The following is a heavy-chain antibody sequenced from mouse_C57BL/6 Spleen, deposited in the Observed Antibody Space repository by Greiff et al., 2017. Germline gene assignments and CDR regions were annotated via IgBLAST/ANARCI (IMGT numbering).Heavy chain of an antibody. D-gene: IGHD1-1*01. CDR3: ARTLITTVVAPYPW. V-gene: IGHV1-64*01. Sequence: QVQLQQPGAELVKPGASVKLSCKASGYTFTSYWMHWVKQRPGQGLEWIGMIHPNSGSTNYNEKFKSKATLTVDKSSSTAYMQLSSLTSEDSAVYYCARTLITTVVAPYPWWGQGTTLTVSS. CDR2: IHPNSGST. CDR1: GYTFTSYW. J-gene: IGHJ2*01.